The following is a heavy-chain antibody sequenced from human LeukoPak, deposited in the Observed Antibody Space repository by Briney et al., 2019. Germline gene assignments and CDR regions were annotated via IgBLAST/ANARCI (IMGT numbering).Heavy chain of an antibody. CDR2: FDPEDGKT. CDR1: GYTLTELS. Sequence: EASVKVSCKVSGYTLTELSIHWVRQAPGKGLEWMGGFDPEDGKTIYAQNFQGRVTMTEDTSTDTAYMELSSLRSEDTAVYYCATDKTIVVAGSGRYFDYWGQGTLVTVSS. CDR3: ATDKTIVVAGSGRYFDY. V-gene: IGHV1-24*01. J-gene: IGHJ4*02. D-gene: IGHD6-19*01.